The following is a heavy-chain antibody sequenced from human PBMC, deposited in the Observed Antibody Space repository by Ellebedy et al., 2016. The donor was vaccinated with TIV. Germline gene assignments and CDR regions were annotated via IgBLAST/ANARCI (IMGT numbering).Heavy chain of an antibody. V-gene: IGHV3-7*01. CDR1: GFNFRSYW. Sequence: PGGSLRLSCAASGFNFRSYWMNWVRQAPGKGLEWVAKIRQEGDEIYYVESVKGRFTISRDNAKNSLFLQMNRLRVEDTAVYYGARRASYGDYAVQVNPWFDPWGQGTLVTVSS. J-gene: IGHJ5*02. CDR3: ARRASYGDYAVQVNPWFDP. CDR2: IRQEGDEI. D-gene: IGHD4-17*01.